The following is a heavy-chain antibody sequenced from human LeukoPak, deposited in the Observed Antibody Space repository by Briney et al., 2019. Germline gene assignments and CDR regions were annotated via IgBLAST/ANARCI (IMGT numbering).Heavy chain of an antibody. V-gene: IGHV3-9*01. CDR3: AKDISSDYDDGGWFDP. Sequence: GGSLRLSCAASKFTFNDYAMPWVRQAPGKGLEWVSGISWNSDNIGYADSVRGRFTISRDNAKNSLYLQMNSLKTEDTAVYYCAKDISSDYDDGGWFDPWGQGTLVAVSS. J-gene: IGHJ5*02. CDR1: KFTFNDYA. D-gene: IGHD5-12*01. CDR2: ISWNSDNI.